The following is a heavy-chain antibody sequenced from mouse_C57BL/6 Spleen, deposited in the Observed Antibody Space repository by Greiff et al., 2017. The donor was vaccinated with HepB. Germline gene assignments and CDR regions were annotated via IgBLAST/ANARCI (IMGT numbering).Heavy chain of an antibody. CDR1: GYTFTSYW. D-gene: IGHD1-1*01. CDR2: IDPSDSYT. J-gene: IGHJ3*01. V-gene: IGHV1-69*01. Sequence: QVQLQQPGAELVMPGASVKLSCKASGYTFTSYWMHWVKQRPGQGLEWIGEIDPSDSYTNYNQKFKGKSTLTVDKSSSTAYMQLSSLTSEDSAVYYCARGYYGSSLLYWGQGTLVTVSA. CDR3: ARGYYGSSLLY.